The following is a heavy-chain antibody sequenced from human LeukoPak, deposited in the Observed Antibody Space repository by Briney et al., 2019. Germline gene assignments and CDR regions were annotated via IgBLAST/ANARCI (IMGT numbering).Heavy chain of an antibody. D-gene: IGHD6-19*01. Sequence: GGSLRLSCAASGFTFSTYWMHWVRQAPGKGLVWVSRIDTDGISRAYADSVKGRFTISRDNAKNTVYLQMNSLRGEDTAVYYCVGSSGWPKYWGQGTLVAVSA. V-gene: IGHV3-74*01. CDR2: IDTDGISR. J-gene: IGHJ4*02. CDR3: VGSSGWPKY. CDR1: GFTFSTYW.